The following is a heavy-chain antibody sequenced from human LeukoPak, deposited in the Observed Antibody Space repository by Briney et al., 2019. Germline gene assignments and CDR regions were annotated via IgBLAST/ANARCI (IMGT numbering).Heavy chain of an antibody. Sequence: GGSLRLSCAASGFTFSSYEMNWVRQAPGKGLEWVSYISSSGSTRTYADSVKGRFTISRDNARNSLYLEMNTPRAEDTAVYYCAREIVSAVAGNFDYWGQGTLVTVSS. CDR2: ISSSGSTR. CDR3: AREIVSAVAGNFDY. CDR1: GFTFSSYE. J-gene: IGHJ4*02. D-gene: IGHD6-19*01. V-gene: IGHV3-48*03.